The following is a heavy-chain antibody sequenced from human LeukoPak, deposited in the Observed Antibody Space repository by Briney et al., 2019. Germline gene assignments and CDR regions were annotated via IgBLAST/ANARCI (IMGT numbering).Heavy chain of an antibody. CDR3: ARADNSGYDYAPDY. J-gene: IGHJ4*02. V-gene: IGHV3-7*01. Sequence: GGSLRLSCAASGFTFSSYWMSWVRQAPGKGLEWVANIKQDGSEKYYVDSVKGRFTISRDNAKNSLYLRMNSLRAEDTAVYYCARADNSGYDYAPDYWGQGTLVTVSS. CDR2: IKQDGSEK. D-gene: IGHD5-12*01. CDR1: GFTFSSYW.